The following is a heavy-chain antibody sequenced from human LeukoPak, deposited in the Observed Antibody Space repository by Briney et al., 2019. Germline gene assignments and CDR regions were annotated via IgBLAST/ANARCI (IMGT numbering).Heavy chain of an antibody. CDR3: ARRHKTATFDY. D-gene: IGHD2-21*01. J-gene: IGHJ4*02. CDR2: INPNSGGT. V-gene: IGHV1-2*02. Sequence: ASVKVSCQASGYTFTGYYMHWVRQAPGQGLEWMGWINPNSGGTNYAQKFQGRVTMTRDTSISTAYMELSRLRSDDTAVYYCARRHKTATFDYWGQGTLIVVSS. CDR1: GYTFTGYY.